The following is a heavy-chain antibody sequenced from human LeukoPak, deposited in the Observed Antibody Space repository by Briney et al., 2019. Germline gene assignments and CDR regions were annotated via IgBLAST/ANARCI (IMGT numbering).Heavy chain of an antibody. CDR3: ARSPDYYDSSEDY. D-gene: IGHD3-22*01. V-gene: IGHV3-48*03. CDR1: GFTFSSYE. Sequence: GGSLRHSCAASGFTFSSYEMNWVRQAPGKGLEWVSYISSSGSTIYYADSVKGRFTISRDNAKNSLYLQMNSLRAEDTAVYYCARSPDYYDSSEDYWGQGTLVTVSS. CDR2: ISSSGSTI. J-gene: IGHJ4*02.